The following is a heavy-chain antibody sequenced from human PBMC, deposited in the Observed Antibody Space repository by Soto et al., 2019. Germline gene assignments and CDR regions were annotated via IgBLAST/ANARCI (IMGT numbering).Heavy chain of an antibody. CDR1: GGSISSGGYY. V-gene: IGHV4-31*03. CDR2: IYYSGST. D-gene: IGHD3-10*01. Sequence: SETLSLTCTVSGGSISSGGYYWSWIRQHPGKGLEWIGYIYYSGSTYYNPSLKSRVTISVDTSKNQFSLKLSSVTAADTVVYYCAREGRITMVRGVIRGPGYFDYWGQGTLVTVSS. J-gene: IGHJ4*02. CDR3: AREGRITMVRGVIRGPGYFDY.